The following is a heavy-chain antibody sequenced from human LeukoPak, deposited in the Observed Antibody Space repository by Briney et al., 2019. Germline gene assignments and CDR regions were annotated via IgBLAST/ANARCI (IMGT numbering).Heavy chain of an antibody. V-gene: IGHV3-74*01. CDR3: TRENGGYKGYEDY. CDR1: GLTFSSYW. Sequence: GGSLRLSCGASGLTFSSYWMNWVRQAPGEGLVWVSRMNSDGSSTSYADSVKGRFTISRDNAKKTLYLQMNSLRAEDTAVYYCTRENGGYKGYEDYWGQGTLVTVSS. J-gene: IGHJ4*02. D-gene: IGHD5-12*01. CDR2: MNSDGSST.